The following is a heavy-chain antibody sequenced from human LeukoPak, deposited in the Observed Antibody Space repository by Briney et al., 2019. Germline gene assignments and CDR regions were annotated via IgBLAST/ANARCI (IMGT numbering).Heavy chain of an antibody. CDR2: IYYSGST. CDR3: ARAGQYHYNSAGYFPDY. Sequence: SQTLSLTCTVSGGSISSGGYYWSWIRQHPGKGLEWIGSIYYSGSTYYNPSLKSRVTISVDTSKNEFSLKLTSVTAADTALYYCARAGQYHYNSAGYFPDYWGQGTLVTVSS. CDR1: GGSISSGGYY. J-gene: IGHJ4*02. D-gene: IGHD3-22*01. V-gene: IGHV4-30-4*08.